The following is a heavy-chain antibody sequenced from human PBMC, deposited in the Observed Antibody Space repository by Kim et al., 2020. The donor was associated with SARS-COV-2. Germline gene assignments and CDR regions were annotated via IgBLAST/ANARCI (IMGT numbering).Heavy chain of an antibody. V-gene: IGHV3-23*01. Sequence: SADSVKGRFTISRDNSKNTLYLQMNSLRAEDTAVYYCARLWPRRSTEVFYWGQGTLVTVSS. CDR3: ARLWPRRSTEVFY. D-gene: IGHD2-2*01. J-gene: IGHJ4*02.